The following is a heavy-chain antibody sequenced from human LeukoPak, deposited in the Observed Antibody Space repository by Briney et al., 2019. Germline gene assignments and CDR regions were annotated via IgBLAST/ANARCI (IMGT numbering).Heavy chain of an antibody. CDR3: ARARHYDILTGYPDY. CDR2: ISSSSSYI. J-gene: IGHJ4*02. CDR1: GFTFSSYA. Sequence: PGGSLRLSCAASGFTFSSYAMNWVRQAPGKGLEWVSSISSSSSYIYYADSVKGRFTISRDNAKNSLYLQMNSLRAEDTAVYYCARARHYDILTGYPDYWGQGTLVTVSS. D-gene: IGHD3-9*01. V-gene: IGHV3-21*01.